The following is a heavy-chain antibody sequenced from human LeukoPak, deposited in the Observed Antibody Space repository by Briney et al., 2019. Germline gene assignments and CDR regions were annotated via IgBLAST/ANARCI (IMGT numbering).Heavy chain of an antibody. J-gene: IGHJ5*02. V-gene: IGHV3-30-3*01. CDR2: ISYDGSNK. CDR3: ASLPGWVRP. CDR1: GFTFSSYA. D-gene: IGHD2-2*01. Sequence: PGGSLRLSCAASGFTFSSYAMHWVRQAPGKGLEWVAVISYDGSNKYYADSVKGRFTISRDNSKNTLYLQMNSLRAEDTAVYYCASLPGWVRPWGQGTLVTVSS.